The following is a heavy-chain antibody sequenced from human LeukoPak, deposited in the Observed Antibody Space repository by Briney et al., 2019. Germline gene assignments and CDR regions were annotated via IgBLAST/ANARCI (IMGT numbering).Heavy chain of an antibody. CDR1: GYTFIGYY. D-gene: IGHD2-15*01. CDR3: ARTAVAATVWWFDP. CDR2: INPNSGGT. Sequence: ASVKVSCKASGYTFIGYYMHWVRQAPGQGLEWMGWINPNSGGTNYAQKFQGRVTMTRDTSISTAYMELSRLRSDDTAVYYCARTAVAATVWWFDPWGQGTLVTASS. V-gene: IGHV1-2*02. J-gene: IGHJ5*02.